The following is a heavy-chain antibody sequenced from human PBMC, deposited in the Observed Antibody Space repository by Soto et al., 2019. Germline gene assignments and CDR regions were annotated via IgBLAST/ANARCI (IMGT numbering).Heavy chain of an antibody. CDR3: AKIPHSSSWYLDAFDI. J-gene: IGHJ3*02. D-gene: IGHD6-13*01. CDR2: ISGSGGST. V-gene: IGHV3-23*01. Sequence: EVQLLESGGGLVQPGGSLRLSCAASGFTFSSYAMSWVRQAPGKGLEWVSAISGSGGSTYYADSVKGRFTMSRDNSKSTLYLQMNSLRAEDTAVYYCAKIPHSSSWYLDAFDIWGQGTMVTVSS. CDR1: GFTFSSYA.